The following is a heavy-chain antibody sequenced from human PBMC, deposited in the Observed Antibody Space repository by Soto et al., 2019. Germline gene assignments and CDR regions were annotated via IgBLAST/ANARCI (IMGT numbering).Heavy chain of an antibody. V-gene: IGHV3-23*01. CDR3: EKVIGTGIYRGYVEY. CDR2: IGHITTTP. Sequence: EVQLLESGGGLVQPGGSLRLSCVASGFTFTNNAMSWVRQAPGKGLEWVSLIGHITTTPHYPDSVRGRFTISRDTTRKKLYMQMNSLRAADTAIYYSEKVIGTGIYRGYVEYWGQGTLVAVSS. J-gene: IGHJ4*02. CDR1: GFTFTNNA. D-gene: IGHD3-10*01.